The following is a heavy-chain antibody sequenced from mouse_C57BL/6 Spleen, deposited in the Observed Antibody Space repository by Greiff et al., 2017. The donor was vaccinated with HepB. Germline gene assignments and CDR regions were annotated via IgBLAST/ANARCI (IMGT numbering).Heavy chain of an antibody. J-gene: IGHJ2*01. CDR2: IYPGDGDT. Sequence: QVQLKQSGPELVKPGASVKISCKASGYAFSSSWMNWVKQRPGKGLEWIGRIYPGDGDTNYNGKFKGKATLTADNSSSTADMQLSSLTSEDSAVYFCARSRFITTVFDYWGQGTTLTVSS. CDR1: GYAFSSSW. D-gene: IGHD1-1*01. CDR3: ARSRFITTVFDY. V-gene: IGHV1-82*01.